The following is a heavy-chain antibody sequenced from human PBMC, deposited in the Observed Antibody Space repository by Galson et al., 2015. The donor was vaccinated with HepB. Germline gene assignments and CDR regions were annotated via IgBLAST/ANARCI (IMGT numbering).Heavy chain of an antibody. J-gene: IGHJ4*02. D-gene: IGHD4-17*01. CDR3: XRDGPYGXDGIYYFDY. Sequence: LRLSCAASGFSFSRYWMSWVRQTPGKGLEWVANIKHDGSEKYYVDSVKGRFTISRXNAKNPLYLQMKSLRAXDTAXYXXXRDGPYGXDGIYYFDYWGQGTLVXVSS. V-gene: IGHV3-7*03. CDR1: GFSFSRYW. CDR2: IKHDGSEK.